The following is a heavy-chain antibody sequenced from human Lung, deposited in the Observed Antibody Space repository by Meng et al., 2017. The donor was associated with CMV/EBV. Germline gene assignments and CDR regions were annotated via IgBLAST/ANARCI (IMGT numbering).Heavy chain of an antibody. V-gene: IGHV4-34*01. CDR2: INHSGSV. CDR3: ARRSWSSSSGYHSFFES. Sequence: LXCAVYSGSFTDSYWTWIRQFPGKGPEWIGEINHSGSVRYNPSLESRVSISADTSKNQFSLNLRSVTAADSAIYFCARRSWSSSSGYHSFFESWGQETXVNGAS. D-gene: IGHD3-22*01. CDR1: SGSFTDSY. J-gene: IGHJ5*01.